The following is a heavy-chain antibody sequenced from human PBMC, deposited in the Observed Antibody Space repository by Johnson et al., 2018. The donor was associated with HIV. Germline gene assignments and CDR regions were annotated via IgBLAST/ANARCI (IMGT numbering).Heavy chain of an antibody. J-gene: IGHJ3*01. CDR1: GCTLRSYG. Sequence: HVQLVESGGGVVQPGRSLRLSCAASGCTLRSYGMHRVRQAPGKGLEWVAVICCDGNNKNYADSVKGRFTISRDNSKNTLYLQMNSLRAEDTAVYYCARWSRDGYNSLNDAFDLWGQGTMVTVSS. V-gene: IGHV3-33*01. D-gene: IGHD5-24*01. CDR2: ICCDGNNK. CDR3: ARWSRDGYNSLNDAFDL.